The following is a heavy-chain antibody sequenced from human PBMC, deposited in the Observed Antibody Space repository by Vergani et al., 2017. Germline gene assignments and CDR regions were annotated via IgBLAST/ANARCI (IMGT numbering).Heavy chain of an antibody. Sequence: QITLKESGPTLVKPTQPLTLTCTFSGFSLSSSGVGVGWIRQPPGKALEWLALIYWDDDKRYSQSLKGRLTIPKDTSKNQVVLTMTNMDPVDTAAYYCAHGGYNWNGGDAFDIWGQGTMVTVSS. CDR3: AHGGYNWNGGDAFDI. V-gene: IGHV2-5*02. CDR2: IYWDDDK. CDR1: GFSLSSSGVG. J-gene: IGHJ3*02. D-gene: IGHD1-20*01.